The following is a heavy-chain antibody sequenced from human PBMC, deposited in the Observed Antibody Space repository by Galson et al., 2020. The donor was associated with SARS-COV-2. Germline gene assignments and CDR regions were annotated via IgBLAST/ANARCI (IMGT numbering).Heavy chain of an antibody. V-gene: IGHV1-8*01. D-gene: IGHD1-1*01. CDR2: MNPKSANT. CDR1: GYTFTDED. CDR3: VRGRRLERHFLGLGSFYFDL. Sequence: GESLKISCKASGYTFTDEDINWVRQATGQGLEWMGWMNPKSANTGYALKFQGRVTMTRDTSISTAYMELSSLRSEDTAVFYCVRGRRLERHFLGLGSFYFDLWGQGTLVTVSS. J-gene: IGHJ4*02.